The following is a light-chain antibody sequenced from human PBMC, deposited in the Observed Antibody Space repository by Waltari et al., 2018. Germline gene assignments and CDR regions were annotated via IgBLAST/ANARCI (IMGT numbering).Light chain of an antibody. CDR3: GLYTSSSTWV. J-gene: IGLJ3*02. Sequence: QQRPCKAPKLIIYDVTKGPSGVSNRFSGSKSGDTTFLTISGLQAEDEADYYCGLYTSSSTWVFGGGTKVTVL. V-gene: IGLV2-14*03. CDR2: DVT.